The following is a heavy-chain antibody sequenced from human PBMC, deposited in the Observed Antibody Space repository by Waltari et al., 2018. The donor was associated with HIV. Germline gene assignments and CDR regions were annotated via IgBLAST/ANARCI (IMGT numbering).Heavy chain of an antibody. V-gene: IGHV4-34*01. CDR3: ARGSSTGWDGGGWLDP. CDR2: VDDRGIT. CDR1: GGTFNNYY. D-gene: IGHD6-19*01. J-gene: IGHJ5*02. Sequence: QVNLQQWGAGLLRPSETLSLTCAVYGGTFNNYYWTWILQSPEKGLEWMGEVDDRGITTYNPSLESRLTLSVDKSKNQFSMKLKSVTAADMAIYYCARGSSTGWDGGGWLDPWGQGTPVIISS.